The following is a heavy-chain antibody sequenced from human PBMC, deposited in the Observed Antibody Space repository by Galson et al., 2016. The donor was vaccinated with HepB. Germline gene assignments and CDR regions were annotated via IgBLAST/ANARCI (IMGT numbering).Heavy chain of an antibody. D-gene: IGHD6-6*01. Sequence: SLRLSCAASGFTFSTYSMDWVRQAPGKGLDWVSYISSGSSTIYYADSVKGRFTISRDNAKNSLYLQMNSLRDEDTAVYYCARGWYSNSSPCFDYWGQGTLVTVSS. CDR1: GFTFSTYS. CDR3: ARGWYSNSSPCFDY. J-gene: IGHJ4*02. V-gene: IGHV3-48*02. CDR2: ISSGSSTI.